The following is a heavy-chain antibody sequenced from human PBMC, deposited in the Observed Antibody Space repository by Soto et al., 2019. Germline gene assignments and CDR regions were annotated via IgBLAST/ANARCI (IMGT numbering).Heavy chain of an antibody. D-gene: IGHD5-18*01. V-gene: IGHV3-9*01. Sequence: SLKISCAASGFTFDDYAMHWVRQAPGKGLEWVSGISWNSGSIGYADSVKGRFTISRDNAKNSLYLQMNSLRAEDTALYYCAKGGYSYGYPTMMPFDIWGQGTMVTVSS. CDR2: ISWNSGSI. CDR3: AKGGYSYGYPTMMPFDI. CDR1: GFTFDDYA. J-gene: IGHJ3*02.